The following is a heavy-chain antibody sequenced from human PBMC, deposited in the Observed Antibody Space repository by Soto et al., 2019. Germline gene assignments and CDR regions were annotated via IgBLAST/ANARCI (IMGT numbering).Heavy chain of an antibody. CDR1: GGTFSSYA. CDR2: IIPIFGTA. CDR3: ARCMTTVTTRWFDP. J-gene: IGHJ5*02. V-gene: IGHV1-69*13. Sequence: GASVKVSCKASGGTFSSYAISWVRQAPGQGLEWMGGIIPIFGTANYARKFQGRVTITADESTSTAYMELSSLRSEDTAVYYCARCMTTVTTRWFDPWGQGTLVTVSS. D-gene: IGHD4-17*01.